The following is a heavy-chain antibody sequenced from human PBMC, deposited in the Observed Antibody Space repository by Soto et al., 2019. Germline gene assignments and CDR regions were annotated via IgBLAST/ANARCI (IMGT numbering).Heavy chain of an antibody. CDR3: ARQGFGPLHGLVDV. D-gene: IGHD3-10*01. CDR2: VHHSWGS. Sequence: QVQLQESGPGLVKPSETLSLSCTVSGGSISSYYWSWFRQSPGKRMEWIGYVHHSWGSSYNPSLQTRSALSLDPSKSQFSLKVTSVTATVTAVYYRARQGFGPLHGLVDVWGQGTTVTVSS. V-gene: IGHV4-59*08. J-gene: IGHJ6*02. CDR1: GGSISSYY.